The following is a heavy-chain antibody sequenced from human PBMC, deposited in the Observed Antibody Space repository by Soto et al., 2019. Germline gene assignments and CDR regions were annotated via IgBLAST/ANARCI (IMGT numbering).Heavy chain of an antibody. CDR1: GFTFDDYA. D-gene: IGHD6-13*01. V-gene: IGHV3-9*01. CDR3: VKDESINWYSGHFRH. J-gene: IGHJ1*01. CDR2: INWNSGSI. Sequence: PGGSLRLSCAGSGFTFDDYAMHWVRQVPGKGLEWVSGINWNSGSIGYADSVKGRFAISRDNAKNSLHLQMNSLRAEDTAFYYCVKDESINWYSGHFRHWGQGTLVTVSS.